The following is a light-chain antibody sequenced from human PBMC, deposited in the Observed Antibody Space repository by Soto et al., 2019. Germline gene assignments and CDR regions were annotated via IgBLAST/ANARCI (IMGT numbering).Light chain of an antibody. CDR1: QSVSNN. V-gene: IGKV3-15*01. CDR2: GAS. Sequence: EIVLTQFPRTLSLSPVERATLSCRASQSVSNNYLAWYQQKPGQAPRLLIYGASTRATGIPARFSGSGSGTEFTLTISSLQSEDFAVYYCQQYNNWPPVTFGQGTKVHIK. CDR3: QQYNNWPPVT. J-gene: IGKJ1*01.